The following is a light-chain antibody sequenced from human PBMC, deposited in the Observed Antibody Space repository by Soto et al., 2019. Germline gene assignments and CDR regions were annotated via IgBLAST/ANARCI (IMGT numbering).Light chain of an antibody. CDR3: ISYTGSSASYV. CDR1: SSDVGGYNH. CDR2: EVT. V-gene: IGLV2-14*01. J-gene: IGLJ1*01. Sequence: QSALTQPASVSWSPGQSITISRTGTSSDVGGYNHVSWYQQHSGKAPKLMIYEVTNRPSGVASRFSGSKSGNTASLTISGLQAEDEADYYCISYTGSSASYVFGTGTKVTV.